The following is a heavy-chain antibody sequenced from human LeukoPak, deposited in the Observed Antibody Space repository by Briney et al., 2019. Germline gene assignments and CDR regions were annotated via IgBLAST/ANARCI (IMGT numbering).Heavy chain of an antibody. D-gene: IGHD1-14*01. CDR2: ISTGSSYT. V-gene: IGHV3-11*06. CDR1: GLTFSDFY. CDR3: AGGHHGLEY. J-gene: IGHJ4*02. Sequence: GGSLRLSCAVSGLTFSDFYMTWVRQAPGKGLEWVSYISTGSSYTTYADSVKGRFTISRDDAKSSLYLQMNSLRAEDTAVYYCAGGHHGLEYWGQGTLVTVSS.